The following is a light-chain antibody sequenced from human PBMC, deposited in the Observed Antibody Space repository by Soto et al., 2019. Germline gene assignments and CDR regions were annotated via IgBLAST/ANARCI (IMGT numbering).Light chain of an antibody. J-gene: IGLJ3*02. CDR1: SSDVATYNL. CDR2: EVT. CDR3: CSRV. Sequence: QSMLTQPASVSGSPGQSITISCTGTSSDVATYNLVSWYQQRPGTAPQLIIYEVTKRPSGVSTRFSGSQSGNTASLTISGLQADDEADYYCCSRVFGGGTQLTVL. V-gene: IGLV2-23*02.